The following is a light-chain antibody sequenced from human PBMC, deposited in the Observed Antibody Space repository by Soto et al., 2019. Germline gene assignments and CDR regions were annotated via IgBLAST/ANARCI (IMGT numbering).Light chain of an antibody. CDR2: GAC. V-gene: IGKV3-20*01. J-gene: IGKJ3*01. CDR3: QQYGNSPLMFT. Sequence: ELVLTQSSGHLSLSPGERAILSCTASQSFRNSYLAWYQSTPGQAPRLLLHGACTRATGFPDRFTGSESGTDCTLTISRLEPEDFAVYYCQQYGNSPLMFTFGPGTKVDIK. CDR1: QSFRNSY.